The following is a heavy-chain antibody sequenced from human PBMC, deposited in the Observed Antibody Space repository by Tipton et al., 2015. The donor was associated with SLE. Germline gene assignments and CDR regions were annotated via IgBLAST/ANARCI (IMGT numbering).Heavy chain of an antibody. J-gene: IGHJ4*02. CDR3: ARAGDTAFVY. V-gene: IGHV3-74*03. CDR2: INGDGTAT. Sequence: SLRLSCAASGFTFSSYWMHWVRQVPGKGLVWVSRINGDGTATTYADSVKGRFTISRDNAKNTLYLQMNSLRAEDTAVYYCARAGDTAFVYWGQGTLVTVSS. CDR1: GFTFSSYW. D-gene: IGHD5-18*01.